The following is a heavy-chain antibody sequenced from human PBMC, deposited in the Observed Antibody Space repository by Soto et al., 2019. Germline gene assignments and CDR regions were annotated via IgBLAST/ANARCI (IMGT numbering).Heavy chain of an antibody. CDR1: GDSVSTYSAT. CDR2: TYYRSKWFH. Sequence: PSQTLSLTCAISGDSVSTYSATWNWIRQSPSRGLEWLGRTYYRSKWFHDYAVSVRSRMNINPDTAKNQLSLHLDSVTPEDTAVYYCVRLIGNSWFDSWGQGXLVTVSS. J-gene: IGHJ5*01. D-gene: IGHD4-4*01. V-gene: IGHV6-1*01. CDR3: VRLIGNSWFDS.